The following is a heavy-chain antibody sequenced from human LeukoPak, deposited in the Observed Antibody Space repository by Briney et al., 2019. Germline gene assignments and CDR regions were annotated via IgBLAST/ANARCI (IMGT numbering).Heavy chain of an antibody. CDR1: GYTFTSYG. D-gene: IGHD3-9*01. CDR2: ISAYNGNT. J-gene: IGHJ5*02. Sequence: ASVKVSCKASGYTFTSYGISWVRQAPGQGLEWMGWISAYNGNTNYAQKLQGRVTMTTDTSTSTAYMERRSLRSDDTAVCYCARGGYFDWSPKSWFDPWGQGTLVTVSS. CDR3: ARGGYFDWSPKSWFDP. V-gene: IGHV1-18*01.